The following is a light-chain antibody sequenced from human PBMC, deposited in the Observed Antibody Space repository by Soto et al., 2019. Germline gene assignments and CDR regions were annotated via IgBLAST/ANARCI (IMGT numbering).Light chain of an antibody. CDR1: QGIGDT. Sequence: EVVMRQSPSTLSVSPGEGATRSCRASQGIGDTLAWYQHKPGQTPRLLIYDTSTRATGVPTRFSGSRSGAEFTLTINSLQYEDFAVYYCQPYNNWPLTFGGGTKVDIK. CDR3: QPYNNWPLT. V-gene: IGKV3-15*01. J-gene: IGKJ4*01. CDR2: DTS.